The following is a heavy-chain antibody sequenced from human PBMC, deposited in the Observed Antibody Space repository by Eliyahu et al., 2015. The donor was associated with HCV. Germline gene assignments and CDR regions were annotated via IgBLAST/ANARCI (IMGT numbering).Heavy chain of an antibody. CDR3: VRVRTSFGYFLGHREFDS. D-gene: IGHD3-3*01. CDR2: ISYDGHNT. Sequence: QVQLVESGGAVVQPGRSLRLSCAASGFSFSSFAMHWVRQAPGKGLHWVSVISYDGHNTEYAASVKGRFTISRDNSNNTMFLQMDRLRPEDTALYFCVRVRTSFGYFLGHREFDSWGQGTLVTVSS. V-gene: IGHV3-30-3*01. J-gene: IGHJ4*02. CDR1: GFSFSSFA.